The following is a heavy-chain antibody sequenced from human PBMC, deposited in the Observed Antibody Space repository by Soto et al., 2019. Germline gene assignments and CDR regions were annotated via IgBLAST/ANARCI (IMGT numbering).Heavy chain of an antibody. J-gene: IGHJ4*02. CDR2: VYHTGST. CDR1: GASMFDNN. Sequence: PSETLSLTCTVSGASMFDNNWAWIRQPPGKGLEWIGYVYHTGSTSYNPSLRSRVKISVETSKNQFSLKLASVTAADTAEYFCAREVPSTVTSYFDSWGQGTLVTVSS. V-gene: IGHV4-59*01. CDR3: AREVPSTVTSYFDS. D-gene: IGHD4-17*01.